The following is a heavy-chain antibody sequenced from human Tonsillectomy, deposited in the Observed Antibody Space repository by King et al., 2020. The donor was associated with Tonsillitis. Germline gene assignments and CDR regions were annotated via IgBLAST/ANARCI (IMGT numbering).Heavy chain of an antibody. CDR1: GDSVSSNTSA. CDR3: AGGSAFDL. J-gene: IGHJ3*01. V-gene: IGHV6-1*01. Sequence: HVQLPQSGPGLVKPSQTLSLTCAISGDSVSSNTSAWHWIRQSPSRGLEWLGRTYYRSKWYYDYAVSVKSRITINPDTSKNQFSLQLNSVTPEDTAVYYCAGGSAFDLWGQGTMVTVSS. CDR2: TYYRSKWYY.